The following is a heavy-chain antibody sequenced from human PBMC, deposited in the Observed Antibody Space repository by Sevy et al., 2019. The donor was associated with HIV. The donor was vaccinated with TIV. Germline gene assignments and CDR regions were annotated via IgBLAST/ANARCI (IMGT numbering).Heavy chain of an antibody. J-gene: IGHJ4*02. D-gene: IGHD3-22*01. CDR2: MSTYNGNT. CDR3: SWVTFLYYIDY. CDR1: GYPFTNYG. V-gene: IGHV1-18*01. Sequence: ASVKVSCKTSGYPFTNYGVTWVRQAPGQGLEWMGWMSTYNGNTNYAQKYQGRVTMTTDTSTNTVYIELRSLRSDETAIFYCSWVTFLYYIDYWGQGTLVTVSS.